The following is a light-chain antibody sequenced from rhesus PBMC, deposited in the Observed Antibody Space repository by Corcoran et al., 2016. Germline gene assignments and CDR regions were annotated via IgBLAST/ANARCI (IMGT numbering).Light chain of an antibody. CDR2: RAS. V-gene: IGKV1-21*01. J-gene: IGKJ1*01. Sequence: DIQMTQSPASLSASVGDRVTITCRASQGISNWLAWYQQKPGSAPKLRIYRASSLQNGVPSRFRGRAAGTDFTLSISSLQPEDFATYYCQQFNSVPWTFGQGTKVEIK. CDR3: QQFNSVPWT. CDR1: QGISNW.